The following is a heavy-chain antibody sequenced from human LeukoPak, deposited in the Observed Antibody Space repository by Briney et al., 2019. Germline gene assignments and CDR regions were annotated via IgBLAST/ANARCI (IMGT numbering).Heavy chain of an antibody. CDR2: IYHSGST. Sequence: SETLSLTCAVSGGSISSSNWWSWVRQPPGKGLEWIGEIYHSGSTYYNPSLKSRVTISVDTSKNQFSLKLSSVTAADTAVYYCAREDIAAAGAEPEDDYWGQGTLVTVSS. CDR1: GGSISSSNW. J-gene: IGHJ4*02. CDR3: AREDIAAAGAEPEDDY. V-gene: IGHV4-4*02. D-gene: IGHD6-13*01.